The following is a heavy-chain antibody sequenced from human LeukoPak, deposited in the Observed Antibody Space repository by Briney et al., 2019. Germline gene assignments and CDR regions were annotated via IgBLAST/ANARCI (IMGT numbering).Heavy chain of an antibody. D-gene: IGHD3-22*01. CDR3: ARDGRWINYYDGSSPV. CDR2: INTNGSPT. CDR1: GFTFSSYW. V-gene: IGHV3-74*01. J-gene: IGHJ4*02. Sequence: GGSLRLSCAASGFTFSSYWMHWVRQAPGKGLVWVARINTNGSPTQYADSVKGRFTISRDNAHNLLYLQMDSLRVEDTAVYYCARDGRWINYYDGSSPVWGQGTLVTVSS.